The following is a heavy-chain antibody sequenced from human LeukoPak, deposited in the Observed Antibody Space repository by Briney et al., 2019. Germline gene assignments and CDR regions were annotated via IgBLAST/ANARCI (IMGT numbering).Heavy chain of an antibody. CDR2: FDPEDGET. Sequence: ASVNVSCKVSGYTLTELSMHWVRQAPGKGLEWMGGFDPEDGETIYAQKSQGRVTMTEDTSTDTAYMELSSLRSEDTAVYYCATAKPGDIVVVPAAMPFDYWGQGTLVTVSS. D-gene: IGHD2-2*01. J-gene: IGHJ4*02. V-gene: IGHV1-24*01. CDR1: GYTLTELS. CDR3: ATAKPGDIVVVPAAMPFDY.